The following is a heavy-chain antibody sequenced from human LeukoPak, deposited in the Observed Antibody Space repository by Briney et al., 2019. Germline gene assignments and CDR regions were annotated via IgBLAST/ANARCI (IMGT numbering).Heavy chain of an antibody. Sequence: GGSLRLSCAASGFTFSSYSMNWVRQAPGKGLEWVSSITSSSGLISYADSLKGRFTISRDNAKNSLYLQMNSLRAEDTAVYYCARQSGWSFDYWGQGTLVTVSS. V-gene: IGHV3-21*01. CDR2: ITSSSGLI. D-gene: IGHD6-19*01. CDR1: GFTFSSYS. J-gene: IGHJ4*02. CDR3: ARQSGWSFDY.